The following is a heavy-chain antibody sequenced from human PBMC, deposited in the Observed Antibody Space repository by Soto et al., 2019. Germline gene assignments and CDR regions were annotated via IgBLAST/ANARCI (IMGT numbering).Heavy chain of an antibody. CDR2: VYYTGNT. V-gene: IGHV4-59*01. Sequence: SETLSLTCSVSNVSISSSYWNWIRQHPGRGLEWIGFVYYTGNTKYNPSLKSRVTISVDTSRNEFSLRLTSVTTADTAFYFCARDFAGRGPFDPWGPGTLVTVSS. CDR3: ARDFAGRGPFDP. D-gene: IGHD1-26*01. J-gene: IGHJ5*01. CDR1: NVSISSSY.